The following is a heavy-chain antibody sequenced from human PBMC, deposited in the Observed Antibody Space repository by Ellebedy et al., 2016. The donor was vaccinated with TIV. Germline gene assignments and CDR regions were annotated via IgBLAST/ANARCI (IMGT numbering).Heavy chain of an antibody. J-gene: IGHJ4*02. CDR1: GYTFTSYG. CDR3: GLSPNWNYLDS. CDR2: ISAYNGNT. V-gene: IGHV1-18*04. D-gene: IGHD1-20*01. Sequence: ASVKVSCKASGYTFTSYGISCMRQAPGQGLEWMGWISAYNGNTNYAQKLQGRVTMTTDTSTSTAYMELRSLTSGDTAVYYCGLSPNWNYLDSWGQGTLVTVSS.